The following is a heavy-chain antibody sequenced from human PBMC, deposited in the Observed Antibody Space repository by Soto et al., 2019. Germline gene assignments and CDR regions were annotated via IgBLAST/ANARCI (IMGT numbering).Heavy chain of an antibody. CDR2: SSADSGET. Sequence: QPQLVQSGPEVTRPGASVKVSCKASGYTFTSYGIIWVRQTPGQGLEWVGWSSADSGETDYAQNFNGRLALTTDGSTPTAYMELRSLRPDDTAVYYCARGYSSTWAKSWFDPWGQGTLVSVSS. J-gene: IGHJ5*02. V-gene: IGHV1-18*04. CDR1: GYTFTSYG. D-gene: IGHD6-13*01. CDR3: ARGYSSTWAKSWFDP.